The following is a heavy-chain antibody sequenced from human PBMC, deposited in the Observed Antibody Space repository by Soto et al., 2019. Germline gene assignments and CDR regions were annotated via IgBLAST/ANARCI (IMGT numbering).Heavy chain of an antibody. V-gene: IGHV1-18*01. J-gene: IGHJ6*02. D-gene: IGHD6-19*01. CDR1: GYSFTSYG. CDR2: ISAYNGNT. Sequence: ASVQVSCKTSGYSFTSYGSSWLRHAPGQVLERMGWISAYNGNTNYAQKLQGRVTMTTDTSTSTAYMELRSLRSDDTAVYYCARDRDPIGGDSGWPLMDAWGQGTTVTVSS. CDR3: ARDRDPIGGDSGWPLMDA.